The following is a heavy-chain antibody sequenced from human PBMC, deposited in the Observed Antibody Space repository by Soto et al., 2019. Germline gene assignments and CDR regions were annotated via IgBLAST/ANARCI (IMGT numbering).Heavy chain of an antibody. Sequence: QVQLQESAPGLVKPSETLSLACTVSGGSISSYCWSWIRQPPGKGMEWIGYIYYNGSTNYNPSLKSRVSISVDTSKNQFSLKLSSVTAAYTAVYYCAIDRPARASGYPLSPPYYYYVMDVWGQGTTVTVSS. V-gene: IGHV4-59*01. CDR3: AIDRPARASGYPLSPPYYYYVMDV. CDR1: GGSISSYC. D-gene: IGHD5-12*01. J-gene: IGHJ6*02. CDR2: IYYNGST.